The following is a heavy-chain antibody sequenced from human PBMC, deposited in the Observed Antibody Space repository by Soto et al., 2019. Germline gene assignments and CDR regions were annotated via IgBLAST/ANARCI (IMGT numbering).Heavy chain of an antibody. CDR2: ISGSGGST. D-gene: IGHD3-3*01. Sequence: GSIGLSCAASGFTFSSYAMSGVRQAPGKGLEWVSAISGSGGSTYYADSVKGRFTISRDNSKNTLYLQMNSLRAEDTAVYYCAKGNDFWSGYKYWGQGTLVTVPS. J-gene: IGHJ4*02. CDR1: GFTFSSYA. V-gene: IGHV3-23*01. CDR3: AKGNDFWSGYKY.